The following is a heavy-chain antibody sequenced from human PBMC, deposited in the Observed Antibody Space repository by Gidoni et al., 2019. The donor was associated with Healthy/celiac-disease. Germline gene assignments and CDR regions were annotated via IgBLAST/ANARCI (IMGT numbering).Heavy chain of an antibody. Sequence: QVQLLESGGGVVQPGRSLRLSCAASGFTFSSYAMHWVRQAPGKGLEWVAVISYDGSNKYYADSVKGRFTISRDNSKNTLYLQMNSLRAEDTAVYYCARDRGAMIVEPRGDYWGQGTLVTVSS. J-gene: IGHJ4*02. V-gene: IGHV3-30-3*01. D-gene: IGHD3-22*01. CDR3: ARDRGAMIVEPRGDY. CDR2: ISYDGSNK. CDR1: GFTFSSYA.